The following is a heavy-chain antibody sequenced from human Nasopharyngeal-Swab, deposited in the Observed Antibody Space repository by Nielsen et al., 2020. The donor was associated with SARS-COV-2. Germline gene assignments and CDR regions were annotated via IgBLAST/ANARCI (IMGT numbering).Heavy chain of an antibody. CDR3: VKDRWAIAGAGSVLDS. CDR2: ITWNGGA. J-gene: IGHJ4*02. D-gene: IGHD6-13*01. V-gene: IGHV3-9*01. CDR1: GFTYDDYA. Sequence: SCAASGFTYDDYAMHWVRQAPGKGLEWVSGITWNGGAAYSDSVKGRFTISRDNARNSLYLEMNSLRDEDTALYYCVKDRWAIAGAGSVLDSWGQGTLVTVSS.